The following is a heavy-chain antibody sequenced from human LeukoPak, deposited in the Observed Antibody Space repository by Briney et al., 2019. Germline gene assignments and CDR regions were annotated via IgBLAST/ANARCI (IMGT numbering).Heavy chain of an antibody. D-gene: IGHD1-26*01. CDR2: IYPGDSDA. CDR1: GYSFTSYW. J-gene: IGHJ4*02. Sequence: PGESLKISCKGSGYSFTSYWIGWVRQMPGKGLEWMGIIYPGDSDARYSPSFQGQVTISADKSISTAYLQWSSLKASDTAMYYCARRRDLYSGSYYPFDYWGQGTLVTVSS. V-gene: IGHV5-51*01. CDR3: ARRRDLYSGSYYPFDY.